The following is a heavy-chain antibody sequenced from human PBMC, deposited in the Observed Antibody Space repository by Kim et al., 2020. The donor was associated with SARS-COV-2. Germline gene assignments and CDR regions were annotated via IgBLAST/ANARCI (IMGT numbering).Heavy chain of an antibody. J-gene: IGHJ6*02. D-gene: IGHD2-2*01. CDR2: FDPEDGET. V-gene: IGHV1-24*01. CDR1: GYTLTELS. CDR3: RVVPAAMRYYYYGMDV. Sequence: ASVKVSCKVSGYTLTELSMHWVRQAPGKWLEWMGGFDPEDGETIYAQKFQGRVTMTEDTSTDTAYMELSSLRSEDTAVYYCRVVPAAMRYYYYGMDVWGQGTTVTVSS.